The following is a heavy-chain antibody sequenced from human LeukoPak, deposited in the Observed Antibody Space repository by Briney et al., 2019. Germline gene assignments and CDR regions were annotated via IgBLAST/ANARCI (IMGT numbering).Heavy chain of an antibody. CDR3: ARIYCGGDCRGYYYHYYMDV. J-gene: IGHJ6*03. CDR2: IYISGST. D-gene: IGHD2-21*02. V-gene: IGHV4-61*02. CDR1: GNSISSGDYY. Sequence: SETLSLTCTVSGNSISSGDYYWSWIRQPAGKGLEWIGRIYISGSTNYNPSLKSRVTISVDRSKNQFSLKLSSVTAADTAVYYCARIYCGGDCRGYYYHYYMDVWGKGTTVTISS.